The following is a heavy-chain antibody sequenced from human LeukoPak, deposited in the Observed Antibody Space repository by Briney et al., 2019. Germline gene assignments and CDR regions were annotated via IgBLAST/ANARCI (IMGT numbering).Heavy chain of an antibody. CDR3: ARETVAGTFDY. CDR1: GFTFSEYY. V-gene: IGHV3-11*01. J-gene: IGHJ4*02. Sequence: GGSLRLSCAASGFTFSEYYMSWIRRAPGKGLEWVSDISSTADIVSYADFVLGRFPISRDNGDDSLSLQLNNLRAEDTAVYYCARETVAGTFDYWSQGTLVTVSS. CDR2: ISSTADIV. D-gene: IGHD6-19*01.